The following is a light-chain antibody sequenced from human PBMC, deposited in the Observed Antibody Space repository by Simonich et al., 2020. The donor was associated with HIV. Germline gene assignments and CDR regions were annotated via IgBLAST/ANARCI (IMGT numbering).Light chain of an antibody. V-gene: IGKV4-1*01. CDR1: QTFLFLSNNKNY. Sequence: DILMTQSPDSLAVSLCARSSINCKSNQTFLFLSNNKNYLTWYHHNPGPPLKLLIYWASTRESGVPERCSGSGSGKDFTRTIRSLQAEDVAVYYCQQYYSTPITFGQGTRLEIK. CDR3: QQYYSTPIT. CDR2: WAS. J-gene: IGKJ5*01.